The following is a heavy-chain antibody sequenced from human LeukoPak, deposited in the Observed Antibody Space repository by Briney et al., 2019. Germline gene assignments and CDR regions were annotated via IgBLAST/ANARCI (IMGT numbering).Heavy chain of an antibody. D-gene: IGHD2-15*01. J-gene: IGHJ4*02. CDR3: ARIPGYCRGDSCFSIYFDS. CDR2: INHSGST. CDR1: GGSFSGYY. Sequence: PSETLSLTCAVYGGSFSGYYWSWIRQPPGKGLEWIGEINHSGSTNYNPSLKSRVTISVDTSKNQFSLKLSSVTAADTAVYYCARIPGYCRGDSCFSIYFDSWGQGTLVTVSS. V-gene: IGHV4-34*01.